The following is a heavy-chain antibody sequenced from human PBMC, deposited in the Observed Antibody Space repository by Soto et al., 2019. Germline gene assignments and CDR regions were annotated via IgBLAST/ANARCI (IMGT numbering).Heavy chain of an antibody. J-gene: IGHJ5*02. D-gene: IGHD6-13*01. CDR2: INHSRST. CDR1: GGPFSGYN. CDR3: ARVGYSSSWYPYNWFDP. Sequence: SETLSLTCAVYGGPFSGYNWSWIRQPPVQGLEWIGEINHSRSTNYNPSLKSRVTISVDTSKNQFSLKLSSVTAADTAVYYCARVGYSSSWYPYNWFDPWGQGTLVTVSS. V-gene: IGHV4-34*01.